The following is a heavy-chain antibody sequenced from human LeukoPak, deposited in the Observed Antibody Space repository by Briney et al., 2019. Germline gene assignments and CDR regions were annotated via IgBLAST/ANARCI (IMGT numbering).Heavy chain of an antibody. Sequence: PSETLSLTCTVSGGSISSYYWSWIRQPPGKGLEWIGYIYYSGSTNYNPSLKSRVTISVDTSKNQFSLKLSSVTAADTAVYCCAGHYGSGSSFDYWGQGTLVTVSS. CDR3: AGHYGSGSSFDY. V-gene: IGHV4-59*01. J-gene: IGHJ4*02. D-gene: IGHD3-10*01. CDR1: GGSISSYY. CDR2: IYYSGST.